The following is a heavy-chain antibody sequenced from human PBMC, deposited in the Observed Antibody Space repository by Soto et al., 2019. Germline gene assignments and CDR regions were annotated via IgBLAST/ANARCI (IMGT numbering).Heavy chain of an antibody. D-gene: IGHD3-9*01. CDR3: ALTGYDAFDI. J-gene: IGHJ3*02. Sequence: EVQLVESGGGLVQPGGSLRLSCAASGFTFSDHYMDWVRQAPGKGLEWVGRTRNKANSYTTEYAASVKGRFTISRDDSKISLYLQMNSLKTEDTAVYYCALTGYDAFDIWGQGTMVTVSS. CDR1: GFTFSDHY. CDR2: TRNKANSYTT. V-gene: IGHV3-72*01.